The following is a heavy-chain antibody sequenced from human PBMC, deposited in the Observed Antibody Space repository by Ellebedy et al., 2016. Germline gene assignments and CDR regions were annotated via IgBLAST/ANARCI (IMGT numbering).Heavy chain of an antibody. CDR1: GFTFSDHY. J-gene: IGHJ4*02. D-gene: IGHD1-26*01. Sequence: GGSLRLSCAASGFTFSDHYMDWVRQAPGKGLEWVGRIRNKANSYSTEYAASVEGRLTVSRDDSRNSVYLQMNSLRAEDTAVYYCARGGSYSTWHYWGQGTLVTVSS. CDR3: ARGGSYSTWHY. V-gene: IGHV3-72*01. CDR2: IRNKANSYST.